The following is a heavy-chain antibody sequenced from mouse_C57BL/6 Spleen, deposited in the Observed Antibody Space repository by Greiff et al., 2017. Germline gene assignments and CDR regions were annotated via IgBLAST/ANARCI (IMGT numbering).Heavy chain of an antibody. D-gene: IGHD1-1*01. CDR1: GYAFSSSW. CDR3: ARSDYYGSSYWYFDV. J-gene: IGHJ1*03. Sequence: VKLMESGPELVKPGASVTISCKASGYAFSSSWMNWVKQRPGKGLEWIGRIYPGDGDTNYNGKFKGKATLTADKSSSTAYMQLSSLTSEDSAVYFCARSDYYGSSYWYFDVWGTETTVTVSS. V-gene: IGHV1-82*01. CDR2: IYPGDGDT.